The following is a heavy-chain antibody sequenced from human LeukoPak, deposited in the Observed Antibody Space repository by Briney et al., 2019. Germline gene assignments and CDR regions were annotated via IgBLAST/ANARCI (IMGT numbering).Heavy chain of an antibody. CDR3: ARCWSYYYYMDV. J-gene: IGHJ6*03. V-gene: IGHV4-4*09. CDR2: IYTSGST. Sequence: SETLSLTCTVSGGSISSYYWSWIRQPPGKGLEWIGYIYTSGSTNYNPSLKSRVTISVDTSKNQFSLKLSSVTAADTAVYYCARCWSYYYYMDVWGKGTTVIVSS. CDR1: GGSISSYY.